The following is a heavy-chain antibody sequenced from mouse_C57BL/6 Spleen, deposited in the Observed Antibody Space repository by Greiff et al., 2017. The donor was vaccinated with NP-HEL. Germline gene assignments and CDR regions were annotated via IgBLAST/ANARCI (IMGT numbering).Heavy chain of an antibody. J-gene: IGHJ3*01. CDR2: IDPEDGET. CDR1: GFNIKDYY. V-gene: IGHV14-2*01. Sequence: EVKLQQSGAELVKPGASVKLSCTASGFNIKDYYMHWVKQRTEQGLEWIGRIDPEDGETKYAPKFQGKATITADTSSNTAYLQLSSLTSEDTAVYYCARTTTTGSSSWFAYWGQGTLVTVSA. D-gene: IGHD1-1*01. CDR3: ARTTTTGSSSWFAY.